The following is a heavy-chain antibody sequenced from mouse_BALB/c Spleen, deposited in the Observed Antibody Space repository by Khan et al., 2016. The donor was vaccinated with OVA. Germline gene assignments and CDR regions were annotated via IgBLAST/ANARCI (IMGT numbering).Heavy chain of an antibody. CDR1: GFSLSSYG. J-gene: IGHJ3*01. CDR2: IWRGGST. V-gene: IGHV2-2*02. Sequence: QVRLQQSGPGLVQPSQSLSITCTVSGFSLSSYGVHWVRQSPGKGLEWLGVIWRGGSTDFNTAFISRLSISKDNSKSQVFFKMNNLQINDSAIYYCARGGLPFAYWGQGTLVTVSA. D-gene: IGHD2-13*01. CDR3: ARGGLPFAY.